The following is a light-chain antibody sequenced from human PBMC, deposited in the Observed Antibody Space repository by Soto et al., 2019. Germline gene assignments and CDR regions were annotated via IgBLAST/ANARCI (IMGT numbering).Light chain of an antibody. Sequence: QSVLTQPASLSGSPGQSITISCTGTSSDIGAYDYISWFQQHPGKAPKLMISEVNNRPSGVSNRFSGSKSGNTAYLTISGLKVADDADYFCFSFTTTSTHVLGTGTKVTVL. CDR3: FSFTTTSTHV. CDR2: EVN. J-gene: IGLJ1*01. V-gene: IGLV2-14*01. CDR1: SSDIGAYDY.